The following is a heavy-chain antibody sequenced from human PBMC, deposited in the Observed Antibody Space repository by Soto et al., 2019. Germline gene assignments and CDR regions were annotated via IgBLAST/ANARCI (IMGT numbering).Heavy chain of an antibody. Sequence: VQLVESGGGVVQPGRSLRLSCAASGFTFNNYGMHWVRQAPGKGLEWLAVIWNDGSNSSYANSVKGRFTISRDNSKNTLYLQMCSLRAEDTAVYYCARRQIPPPTRGAANARGGMDVWGQGTTVTVSS. CDR3: ARRQIPPPTRGAANARGGMDV. CDR1: GFTFNNYG. V-gene: IGHV3-33*01. CDR2: IWNDGSNS. D-gene: IGHD6-13*01. J-gene: IGHJ6*02.